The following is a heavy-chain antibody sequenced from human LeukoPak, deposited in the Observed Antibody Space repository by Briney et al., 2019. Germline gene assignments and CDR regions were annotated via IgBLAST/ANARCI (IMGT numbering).Heavy chain of an antibody. CDR1: GFNFNDHY. Sequence: TGGSLRLTCAASGFNFNDHYMSWIRQAPGKGLEWISYISSTGSTTYSADSVKCRFTISRDNAKNSLYLQLNYLTAEDTAVYYCARAHFVANYFDSWGQGTLVTVSS. CDR3: ARAHFVANYFDS. J-gene: IGHJ4*02. V-gene: IGHV3-11*04. CDR2: ISSTGSTT. D-gene: IGHD3-3*02.